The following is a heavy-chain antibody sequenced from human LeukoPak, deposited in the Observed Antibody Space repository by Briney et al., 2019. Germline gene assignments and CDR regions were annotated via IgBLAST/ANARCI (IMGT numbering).Heavy chain of an antibody. D-gene: IGHD6-6*01. CDR2: ISGYNGNT. J-gene: IGHJ5*02. Sequence: ASVKVSCKASGYTFSSYGISWVRQAPGQGLEWMGWISGYNGNTNYARDLQGRLTMTTDTSTATAYMELRSLISDDTAVYYCARDEVGSSFDWFDPWGQGTLVTVSS. V-gene: IGHV1-18*01. CDR1: GYTFSSYG. CDR3: ARDEVGSSFDWFDP.